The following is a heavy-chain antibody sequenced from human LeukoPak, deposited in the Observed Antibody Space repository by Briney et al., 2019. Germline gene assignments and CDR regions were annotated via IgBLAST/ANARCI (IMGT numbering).Heavy chain of an antibody. Sequence: GGSPRLSCAASGFTFSSYAMSWVRQAPVKGLEWVSAISGSGGSTYYADSVKGRFTISRDNSKNTLYLQMNSLRAEDTAVYYCVKDSGFSGGFDYWGQGTLVTVSS. CDR1: GFTFSSYA. CDR2: ISGSGGST. J-gene: IGHJ4*02. D-gene: IGHD5-12*01. CDR3: VKDSGFSGGFDY. V-gene: IGHV3-23*01.